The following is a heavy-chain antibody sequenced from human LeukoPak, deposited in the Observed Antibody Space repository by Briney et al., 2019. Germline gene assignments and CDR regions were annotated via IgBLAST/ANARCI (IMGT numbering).Heavy chain of an antibody. Sequence: ASVKVSCKASGNTFTEYYIHWVRQAPEQGLEYMGWINPNNGDTNYEPKFQGRVTMTRDTSINTAYMELSRLGSDDTAVYFCARGYIAADDNSWGQGTLVTVSS. D-gene: IGHD6-13*01. V-gene: IGHV1-2*02. CDR2: INPNNGDT. CDR3: ARGYIAADDNS. CDR1: GNTFTEYY. J-gene: IGHJ5*02.